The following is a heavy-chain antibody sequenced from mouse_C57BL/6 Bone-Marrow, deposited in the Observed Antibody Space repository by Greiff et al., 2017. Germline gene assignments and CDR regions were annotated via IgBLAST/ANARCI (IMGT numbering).Heavy chain of an antibody. CDR3: AINIYYGSSNYYARDD. D-gene: IGHD1-1*01. CDR2: IHPSDSDT. Sequence: QVQLQQPGAELVKPGASVKVSCKASGYTFTSYWMHWVKQRPGQGLEWIGRIHPSDSDTNYNQKFKGKATLTVDKSSSTADMQLSSLTSEDSAVYYCAINIYYGSSNYYARDDWGQGASVTVSS. J-gene: IGHJ4*01. V-gene: IGHV1-74*01. CDR1: GYTFTSYW.